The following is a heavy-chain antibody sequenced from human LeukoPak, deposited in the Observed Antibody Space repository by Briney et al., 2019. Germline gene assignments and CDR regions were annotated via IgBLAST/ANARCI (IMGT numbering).Heavy chain of an antibody. CDR2: IKQDGSEK. CDR1: GFTFSSYW. D-gene: IGHD4-17*01. Sequence: GGSLRLSCAASGFTFSSYWMSWVRQAPGKGLEWVANIKQDGSEKYYVDSVKGRFTISRDNAKNSLYLQMNSLRAEDTAVYYCARASPNTVTTLQYFDYWGQGTLVTVSS. CDR3: ARASPNTVTTLQYFDY. V-gene: IGHV3-7*01. J-gene: IGHJ4*02.